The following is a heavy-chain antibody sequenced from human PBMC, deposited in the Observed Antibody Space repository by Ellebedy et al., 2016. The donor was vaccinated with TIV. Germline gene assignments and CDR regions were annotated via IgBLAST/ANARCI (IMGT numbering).Heavy chain of an antibody. Sequence: SETLSLXXTVSGGSISSYYWSWIRQPPGKGLEWIGYIYYSGSTNYNPSLKSRVTISVDTSKNQFSLKLSSVTAADTAVYYCARPLQGYSSAGGAFDIWGQGTMVTVSS. V-gene: IGHV4-59*08. D-gene: IGHD6-25*01. CDR3: ARPLQGYSSAGGAFDI. CDR1: GGSISSYY. CDR2: IYYSGST. J-gene: IGHJ3*02.